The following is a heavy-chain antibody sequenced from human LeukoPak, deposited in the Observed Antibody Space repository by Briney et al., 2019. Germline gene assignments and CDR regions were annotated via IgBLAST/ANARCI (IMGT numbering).Heavy chain of an antibody. V-gene: IGHV1-3*03. CDR3: ARRQPWGRDGYHGGFDY. D-gene: IGHD5-24*01. Sequence: ASVKVSCKASGYTFTSYAMHWVRQAPGQRLEWMGWINAGNGNTKYSQEFQGRVTITRDTSASTVYMELSSLRSEDTAVYYCARRQPWGRDGYHGGFDYWGQGTLVTVSS. J-gene: IGHJ4*02. CDR1: GYTFTSYA. CDR2: INAGNGNT.